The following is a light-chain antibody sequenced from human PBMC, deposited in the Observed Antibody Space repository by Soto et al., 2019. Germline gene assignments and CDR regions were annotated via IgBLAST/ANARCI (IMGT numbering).Light chain of an antibody. CDR2: RDN. Sequence: QSVLIQPPSASGTPGQRVTISCSGSSSNIGSHTVNWYQQLPGTAPKLLICRDNQRPSGVPDRFSGSKSGTSASLAISGLQSEDEADYYCAAWDDNLPGYVFGTGTKVTV. V-gene: IGLV1-44*01. CDR1: SSNIGSHT. CDR3: AAWDDNLPGYV. J-gene: IGLJ1*01.